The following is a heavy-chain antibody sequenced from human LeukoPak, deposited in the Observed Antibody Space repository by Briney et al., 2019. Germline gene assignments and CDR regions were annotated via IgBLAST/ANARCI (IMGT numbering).Heavy chain of an antibody. J-gene: IGHJ6*02. CDR2: INPNSGGT. CDR1: GYTFTGYY. Sequence: ASVKVSCKASGYTFTGYYMHWVRQAPGQGLEWMGWINPNSGGTNYAQKFQGRVTMTRDTSISTAYMEPSRLRSDDTAVYYCAREDLGYCTNGVCPHYYYYYGMDVWGQGTTVTVSS. D-gene: IGHD2-8*01. CDR3: AREDLGYCTNGVCPHYYYYYGMDV. V-gene: IGHV1-2*02.